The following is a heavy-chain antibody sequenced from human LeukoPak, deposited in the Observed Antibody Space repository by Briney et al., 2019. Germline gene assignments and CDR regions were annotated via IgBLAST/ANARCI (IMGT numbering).Heavy chain of an antibody. D-gene: IGHD4-17*01. CDR1: GYTFTGYY. Sequence: ASVTVSCKASGYTFTGYYMHWVRQAPGQGLEWMGWINPNSGGTNYAQKFQGRVTMTRDTSISTAYMELSRLRSDDTAVYYCAREASPYGDYKTGYDAFDIWGQGTMVTVSS. V-gene: IGHV1-2*02. J-gene: IGHJ3*02. CDR2: INPNSGGT. CDR3: AREASPYGDYKTGYDAFDI.